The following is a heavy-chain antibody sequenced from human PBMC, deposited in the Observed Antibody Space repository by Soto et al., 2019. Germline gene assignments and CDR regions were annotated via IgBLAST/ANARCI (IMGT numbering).Heavy chain of an antibody. D-gene: IGHD6-25*01. CDR1: GGSTNSADYY. CDR2: IFFTGST. CDR3: ARDRDGSGWKGSGMDV. V-gene: IGHV4-30-4*01. J-gene: IGHJ6*02. Sequence: SETLSLTCTASGGSTNSADYYWSWIRQSPGKGLEWIGYIFFTGSTSYNPSLRRRLNLSLDTSKNQFSLTLAAVTAADTAVYYCARDRDGSGWKGSGMDVWGQGTRVTVSS.